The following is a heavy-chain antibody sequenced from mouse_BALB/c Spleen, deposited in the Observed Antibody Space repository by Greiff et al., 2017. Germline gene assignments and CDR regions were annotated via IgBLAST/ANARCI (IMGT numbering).Heavy chain of an antibody. V-gene: IGHV5-6*01. J-gene: IGHJ2*01. D-gene: IGHD1-1*02. CDR3: ARQNLGTMSFFDY. Sequence: EVMLVESGGDLVKPGGSLKLSCAASGFTFSSYGMSWVRQTPDKRLEWVATISSGGSYTYYPDSVKGRFTISRDNAKNTLYLQMSSLKSEDTAMYYCARQNLGTMSFFDYWGQGTTLTVSS. CDR2: ISSGGSYT. CDR1: GFTFSSYG.